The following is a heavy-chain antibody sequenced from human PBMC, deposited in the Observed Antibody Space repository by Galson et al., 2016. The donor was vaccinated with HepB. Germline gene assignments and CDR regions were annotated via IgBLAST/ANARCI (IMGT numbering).Heavy chain of an antibody. CDR1: GFTFDDYA. J-gene: IGHJ3*01. V-gene: IGHV3-49*03. D-gene: IGHD4-23*01. Sequence: LRLSCAASGFTFDDYAMTWLRQAPGQGLEWVGMIRSKAYGGTTEYAAFVKGTFSISRDDSKSIAYLQMNSLKTEDTAVYYCTRGGADGKAFDLWGQGTMVSVSS. CDR2: IRSKAYGGTT. CDR3: TRGGADGKAFDL.